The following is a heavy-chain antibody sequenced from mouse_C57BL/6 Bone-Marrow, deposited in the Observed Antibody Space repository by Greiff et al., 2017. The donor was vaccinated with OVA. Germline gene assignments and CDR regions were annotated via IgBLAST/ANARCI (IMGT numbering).Heavy chain of an antibody. D-gene: IGHD2-3*01. Sequence: VQLQQSGAELARPGASVKLSCKASGYTFTSYGISWVKQRTGQGLEWIGEIYPRSGNTYYNEKFKGKATLTADKSSSTAYMELRSLTSEDSAVYFCARSLLFLYYFDCWGQGTTLTVAS. J-gene: IGHJ2*01. V-gene: IGHV1-81*01. CDR3: ARSLLFLYYFDC. CDR2: IYPRSGNT. CDR1: GYTFTSYG.